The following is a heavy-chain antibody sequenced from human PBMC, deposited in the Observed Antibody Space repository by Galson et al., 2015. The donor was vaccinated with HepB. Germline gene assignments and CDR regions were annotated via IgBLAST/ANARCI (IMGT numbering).Heavy chain of an antibody. CDR3: AYGSDV. CDR1: GDSVSSNHAV. Sequence: AISGDSVSSNHAVWNWIRQSPSRGLEWLGRTYYRSKRYIDYATSVRSRITINPDTSRNQFSLHLSSVTPEDTAVYYCAYGSDVWGQGTTVIVSS. V-gene: IGHV6-1*01. J-gene: IGHJ6*02. CDR2: TYYRSKRYI.